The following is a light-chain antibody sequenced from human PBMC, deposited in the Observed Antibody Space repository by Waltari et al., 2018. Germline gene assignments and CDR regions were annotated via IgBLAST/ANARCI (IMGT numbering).Light chain of an antibody. Sequence: DIPLTQSPSTLSAAVGDRVTIPCRASLSFSRWLAWYQQKPGNAPNLLIYDASTLENGVPSRFRGSGFATEFTLTISSLQPDDSATYYCQQYTTYRVSFGGGTKVEIK. CDR2: DAS. V-gene: IGKV1-5*01. CDR1: LSFSRW. J-gene: IGKJ4*01. CDR3: QQYTTYRVS.